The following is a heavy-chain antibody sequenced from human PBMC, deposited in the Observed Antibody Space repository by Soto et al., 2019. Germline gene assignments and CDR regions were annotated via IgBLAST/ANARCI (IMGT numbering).Heavy chain of an antibody. CDR2: IWYDGSNK. J-gene: IGHJ6*02. CDR1: GFTFSSYG. Sequence: AGGSLRLSCAASGFTFSSYGMHWVRQAPGKGLEWVAVIWYDGSNKYYADSVKGRFTISRDNSKNTLYLQMNSLRAEDTAVYYCARGPIAARRDYYYYGMDVWGQGTTVTVSS. V-gene: IGHV3-33*01. CDR3: ARGPIAARRDYYYYGMDV. D-gene: IGHD6-6*01.